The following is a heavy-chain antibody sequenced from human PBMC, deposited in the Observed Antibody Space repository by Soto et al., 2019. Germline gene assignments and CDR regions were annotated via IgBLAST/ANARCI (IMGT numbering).Heavy chain of an antibody. CDR3: ARARLVVEGRFDY. Sequence: QVQLVESGGGLVKPGGSPRLSCAASGFSFSDYYMNWIRQAPGKGLEWLSYISSTATYTNYADSVRGRFTISRDSAKNSLYLDMSGLRAEDTAVYYCARARLVVEGRFDYWGQGTLVTVSS. D-gene: IGHD3-22*01. CDR2: ISSTATYT. J-gene: IGHJ4*02. CDR1: GFSFSDYY. V-gene: IGHV3-11*06.